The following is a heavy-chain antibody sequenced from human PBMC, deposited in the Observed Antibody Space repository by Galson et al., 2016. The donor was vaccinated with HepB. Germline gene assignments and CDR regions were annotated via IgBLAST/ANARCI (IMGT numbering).Heavy chain of an antibody. CDR3: GKHGGFDY. J-gene: IGHJ4*02. Sequence: SLRLSCAASGFSFSNSGMSWVRQAPGRGLEWVSGITRSGDATNYADFVQGRFTISRYNSKNTLYLYMNNLTAGDTAIYYCGKHGGFDYWGQGALVTVSS. V-gene: IGHV3-23*01. D-gene: IGHD3-16*01. CDR2: ITRSGDAT. CDR1: GFSFSNSG.